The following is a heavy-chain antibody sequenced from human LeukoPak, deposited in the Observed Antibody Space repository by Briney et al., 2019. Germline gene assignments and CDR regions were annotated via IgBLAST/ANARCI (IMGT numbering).Heavy chain of an antibody. CDR2: IYYSGST. CDR3: AREQLPDYGMDV. CDR1: GGSISSGGYY. J-gene: IGHJ6*02. D-gene: IGHD2-2*01. Sequence: SETLSPTCTVSGGSISSGGYYWSWIRQHPGKGLEWIGYIYYSGSTYYNPSLRSRITISVDTSKNQFSLKLSSVTAADTAVYYCAREQLPDYGMDVWGQGTTVTVSS. V-gene: IGHV4-31*03.